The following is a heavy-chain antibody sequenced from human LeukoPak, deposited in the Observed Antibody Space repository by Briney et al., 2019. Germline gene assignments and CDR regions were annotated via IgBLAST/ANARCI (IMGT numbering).Heavy chain of an antibody. CDR3: ARDLIVSYYDSSGYYYPLVD. CDR2: IWYDGSNK. V-gene: IGHV3-33*01. Sequence: GGSLRLSCAASGFTFSSYGMHWVRQAPGKGLEWVAVIWYDGSNKYYADSVKGRFTISRDNSKNTLYLQMNSLRAEDTAVYYCARDLIVSYYDSSGYYYPLVDWGQGTLVTVSS. J-gene: IGHJ4*02. CDR1: GFTFSSYG. D-gene: IGHD3-22*01.